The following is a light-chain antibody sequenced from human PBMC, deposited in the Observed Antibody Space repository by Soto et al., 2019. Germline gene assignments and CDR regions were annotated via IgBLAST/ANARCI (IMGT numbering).Light chain of an antibody. CDR3: QQYNNWLPT. Sequence: EIVMTQSPAILSVSPGEKATLSCRASQSVSSNLAWYQQKPGQAPRLLIYGASTRATGIPARFSGSGSGTEFTLTISSLQSEDFAVYYCQQYNNWLPTFGQGTRV. J-gene: IGKJ1*01. CDR1: QSVSSN. CDR2: GAS. V-gene: IGKV3-15*01.